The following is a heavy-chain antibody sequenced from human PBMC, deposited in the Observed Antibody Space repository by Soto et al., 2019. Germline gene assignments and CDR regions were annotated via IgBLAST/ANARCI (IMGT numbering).Heavy chain of an antibody. D-gene: IGHD3-3*01. CDR3: AKAAPQDFWSGYYYGMDV. J-gene: IGHJ6*02. CDR2: ISGSGGST. V-gene: IGHV3-23*01. Sequence: GGSLRLSCAASGFTFSSYAMRWVRQAPGKGLEWVSAISGSGGSTYYADSVKGRFTISRDNSKNTLYLQMNSLRAEDTAVYYCAKAAPQDFWSGYYYGMDVWGQGTTVTVSS. CDR1: GFTFSSYA.